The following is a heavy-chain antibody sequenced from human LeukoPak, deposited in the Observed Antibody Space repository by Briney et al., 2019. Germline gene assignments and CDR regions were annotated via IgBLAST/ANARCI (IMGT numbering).Heavy chain of an antibody. CDR1: GGSISGYY. Sequence: PSETLSLTCTVSGGSISGYYWSWIRQPPGKGLGWIGYIHYSGSTNHNPSLKSRVTISVDTSKNQFSLKLSSVTAADTALYYCARDRGAAAGNNWFDPWGQGTLVTVSS. CDR3: ARDRGAAAGNNWFDP. J-gene: IGHJ5*02. CDR2: IHYSGST. D-gene: IGHD6-13*01. V-gene: IGHV4-59*12.